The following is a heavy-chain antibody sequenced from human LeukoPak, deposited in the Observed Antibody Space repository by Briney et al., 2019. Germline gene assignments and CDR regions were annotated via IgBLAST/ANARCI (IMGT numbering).Heavy chain of an antibody. J-gene: IGHJ4*02. V-gene: IGHV4-31*03. CDR2: IYYSGST. CDR1: GGSISSGGYY. CDR3: ARASAAGSFDY. Sequence: SETLSLTCSVSGGSISSGGYYWSWIRQHPGKGLEWIGYIYYSGSTYYNPSLKSRVTISVDTSKNQFSLKLSSVTAADTAVYYCARASAAGSFDYWGQGTLVTVSS. D-gene: IGHD6-13*01.